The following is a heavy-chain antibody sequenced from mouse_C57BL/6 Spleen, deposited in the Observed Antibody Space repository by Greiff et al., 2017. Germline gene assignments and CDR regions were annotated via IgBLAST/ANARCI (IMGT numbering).Heavy chain of an antibody. D-gene: IGHD4-1*01. CDR2: IDPSDSET. CDR3: ARLTGTGFDY. V-gene: IGHV1-52*01. J-gene: IGHJ2*01. Sequence: QVQLQQPGAELVRPGSSVKLSCKASGYTFTSYWMHWVKQRPIQGLEWIGNIDPSDSETHYNQKFKDKATLTVDKSSSTAYMQLSSLTSADSAVYYCARLTGTGFDYWGQGTTLTVSS. CDR1: GYTFTSYW.